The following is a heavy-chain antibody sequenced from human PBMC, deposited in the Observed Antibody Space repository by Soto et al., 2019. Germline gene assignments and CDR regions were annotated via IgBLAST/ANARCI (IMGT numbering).Heavy chain of an antibody. CDR2: FFGNGNTI. CDR1: AFTFSDYY. CDR3: AASAVVAANY. V-gene: IGHV3-11*01. Sequence: PGGSLRLSCAASAFTFSDYYMGWIRQAPGKGLDCFSYFFGNGNTIYYAVSVKGLFTVSRANAKIFFYLKMNFFRAEDTAVYYCAASAVVAANYWGQGALVTVPS. J-gene: IGHJ4*02. D-gene: IGHD2-15*01.